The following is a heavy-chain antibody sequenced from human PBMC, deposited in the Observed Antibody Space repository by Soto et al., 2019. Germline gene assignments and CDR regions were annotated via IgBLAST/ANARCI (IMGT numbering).Heavy chain of an antibody. CDR3: ARDPKTWIQLWLRSGFRYYGMDV. J-gene: IGHJ6*02. CDR1: GYTFTSCG. V-gene: IGHV1-18*04. CDR2: ISAYNGNT. D-gene: IGHD5-18*01. Sequence: ASVKVSCKASGYTFTSCGISWVRQAPGQGLEWMGWISAYNGNTNYAQKLQGRVTMTTDTSTSTAYMELRSLRSDDTAVYYCARDPKTWIQLWLRSGFRYYGMDVWGQGTTVTVSS.